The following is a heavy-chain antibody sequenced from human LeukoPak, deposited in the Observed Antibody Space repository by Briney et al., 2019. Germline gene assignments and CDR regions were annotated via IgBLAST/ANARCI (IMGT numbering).Heavy chain of an antibody. D-gene: IGHD6-6*01. CDR1: GYTFTSYA. J-gene: IGHJ4*02. CDR3: ARDTAARASGY. V-gene: IGHV1-3*01. CDR2: INAGNGDT. Sequence: ASVKVSCKASGYTFTSYAMHWVRQAPGQRLEWMGWINAGNGDTKYSQKFQGRVTITRDTSASTAYMELSSLRSEDAAVYYCARDTAARASGYWGQGTLVTVSS.